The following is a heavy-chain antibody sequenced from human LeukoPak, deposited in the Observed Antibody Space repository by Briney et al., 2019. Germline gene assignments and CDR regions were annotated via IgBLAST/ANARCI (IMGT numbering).Heavy chain of an antibody. Sequence: ASVKVSCKASGYTFLDFGISWVRQAPGQGLEWMGWISTFNGNTNYAQNLQGRVTITTDTSTSTAYMELRSLRSDDTAVYYCARGTTREYYFDYWGQGTLVTVSS. CDR1: GYTFLDFG. J-gene: IGHJ4*02. CDR3: ARGTTREYYFDY. CDR2: ISTFNGNT. D-gene: IGHD1-7*01. V-gene: IGHV1-18*01.